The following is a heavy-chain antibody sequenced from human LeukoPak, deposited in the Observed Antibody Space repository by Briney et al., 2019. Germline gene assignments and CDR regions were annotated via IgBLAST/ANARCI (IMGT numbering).Heavy chain of an antibody. V-gene: IGHV3-21*01. Sequence: GGSLRLSCAASGFTFSSDSMNWVHQVPGKGLEWVSSISSSSSYIYYADSVKGRFTISRDNAKNSLYLQMNSLRAEDTAVYYCARASGVAAVDYWGQGTLVTVSS. CDR2: ISSSSSYI. CDR3: ARASGVAAVDY. J-gene: IGHJ4*02. D-gene: IGHD6-19*01. CDR1: GFTFSSDS.